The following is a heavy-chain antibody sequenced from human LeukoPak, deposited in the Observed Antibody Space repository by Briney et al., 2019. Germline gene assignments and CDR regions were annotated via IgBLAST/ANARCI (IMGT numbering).Heavy chain of an antibody. CDR1: GFTFSSYG. CDR2: ISYDGSNK. D-gene: IGHD1-26*01. V-gene: IGHV3-30*18. Sequence: PGRSLRLSCAASGFTFSSYGMHWVRRAPGKGLEWVAVISYDGSNKYYADSVNGRFTISRDNSKNTLSLQMNSLRAEDTAVYYCAKSPSGRSRISRFDYWGQGILVTVFS. J-gene: IGHJ4*02. CDR3: AKSPSGRSRISRFDY.